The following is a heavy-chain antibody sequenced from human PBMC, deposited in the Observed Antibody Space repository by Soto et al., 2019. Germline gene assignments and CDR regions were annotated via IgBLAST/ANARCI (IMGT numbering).Heavy chain of an antibody. CDR3: ACSVFEWCLLDY. V-gene: IGHV3-7*01. CDR1: GFTFSSYS. Sequence: PGGSLRLSCAASGFTFSSYSMNWVRQAPGKGLEWVANIKQDESEKYYVDSVKGRFTISRDNAKNSLYLQMNSLRAEDTAVYYCACSVFEWCLLDYWGQGTLVTVSS. CDR2: IKQDESEK. J-gene: IGHJ4*02. D-gene: IGHD3-3*01.